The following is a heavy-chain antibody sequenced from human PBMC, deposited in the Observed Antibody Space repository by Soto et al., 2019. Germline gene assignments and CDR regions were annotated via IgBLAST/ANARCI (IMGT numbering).Heavy chain of an antibody. V-gene: IGHV3-30-3*01. D-gene: IGHD4-17*01. CDR1: GFVFLNYA. CDR3: ARVGNYGDSPYYNYATDV. Sequence: QVQLVESGGGVVQPGKSLRLSCTASGFVFLNYAFHWVRQAPGKGLEWVAVISYDGSDLFYADSVKGRFTISRDNSRDTLYLQMNSLRADDKAVYYCARVGNYGDSPYYNYATDVWGQGTTVTVSS. J-gene: IGHJ6*02. CDR2: ISYDGSDL.